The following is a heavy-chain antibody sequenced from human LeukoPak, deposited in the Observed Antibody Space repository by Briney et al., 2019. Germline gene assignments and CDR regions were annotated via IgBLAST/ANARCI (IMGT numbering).Heavy chain of an antibody. CDR2: ISAYNGNT. D-gene: IGHD4-17*01. Sequence: ASVKVSRKASGYTFTSYGISWVRQAPGQGLEWMGWISAYNGNTNYAQKLQGRVTMTTDTSTSTAYMELRSLRSDDTAVYYCARDVGGAVTTGGGYWGQGTLVTVSS. V-gene: IGHV1-18*01. CDR3: ARDVGGAVTTGGGY. J-gene: IGHJ4*02. CDR1: GYTFTSYG.